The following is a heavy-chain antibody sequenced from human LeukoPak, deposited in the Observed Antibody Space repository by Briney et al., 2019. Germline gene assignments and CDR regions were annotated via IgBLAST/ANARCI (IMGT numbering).Heavy chain of an antibody. V-gene: IGHV1-2*02. Sequence: ASVKVSCKASGYTFTGYYMHWVRQAPGQGLEWMGWINPNSGGTNYAQKFQGRVTMTRDTSISTAYMELSRLRSDDTAVYYCAKTRYCSSTSCGLGWFDPWGQGTLVTVSS. CDR2: INPNSGGT. CDR1: GYTFTGYY. CDR3: AKTRYCSSTSCGLGWFDP. D-gene: IGHD2-2*01. J-gene: IGHJ5*02.